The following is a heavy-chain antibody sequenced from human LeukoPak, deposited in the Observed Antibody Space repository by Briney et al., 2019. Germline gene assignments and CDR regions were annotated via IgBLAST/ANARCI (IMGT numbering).Heavy chain of an antibody. J-gene: IGHJ4*02. CDR3: ARGSRLIDY. CDR1: GGSFSAYY. Sequence: SETLSLTCVVYGGSFSAYYWSWIRQPPGKGLEWIGEINNSGSTNYNPSLKSRVTISVDTSKNQFSLKLSSVTAADTAVYYCARGSRLIDYWGQGTLVTVSS. CDR2: INNSGST. V-gene: IGHV4-34*01.